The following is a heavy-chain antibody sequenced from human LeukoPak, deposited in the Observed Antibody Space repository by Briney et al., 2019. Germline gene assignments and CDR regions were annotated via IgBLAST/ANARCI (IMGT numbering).Heavy chain of an antibody. CDR1: GYTFTSYG. CDR2: ISAYNGNT. D-gene: IGHD4-17*01. CDR3: ARDSNYGHYFDY. V-gene: IGHV1-18*01. J-gene: IGHJ4*02. Sequence: ASVKVSCKASGYTFTSYGISWVRQAPGQGLEWMGWISAYNGNTNYAQKLQGRVTMTTDTSTSTAYMELRSLRSEDTAVYYCARDSNYGHYFDYWGQGTLVTVSS.